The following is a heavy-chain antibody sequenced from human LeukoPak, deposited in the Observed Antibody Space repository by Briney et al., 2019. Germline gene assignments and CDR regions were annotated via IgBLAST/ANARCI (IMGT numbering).Heavy chain of an antibody. J-gene: IGHJ4*02. Sequence: SQTLSLTCAVSGGSISSGSYSWSWIRQPPGKGLEWIGYIYPRGSTYYNPSLKSRITISLDTSKNQFSLKLSSVTAADTAVYYCARRRERRRTDRFDYFDYWGQGALVAVSS. CDR2: IYPRGST. D-gene: IGHD1-26*01. V-gene: IGHV4-30-2*01. CDR1: GGSISSGSYS. CDR3: ARRRERRRTDRFDYFDY.